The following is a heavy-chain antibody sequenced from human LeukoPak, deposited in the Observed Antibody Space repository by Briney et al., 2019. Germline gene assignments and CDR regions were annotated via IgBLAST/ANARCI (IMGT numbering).Heavy chain of an antibody. Sequence: ASVKVSCKASGYTFTTYDINWVRQATGQGLEWMGWMNPNSGNTGYTQKFQGRVTMTRNTSISTAYMELSRLRSEDTAVYYCARGRGSGHKENWFDPWGQGTLVTVSS. CDR2: MNPNSGNT. J-gene: IGHJ5*02. V-gene: IGHV1-8*01. CDR1: GYTFTTYD. CDR3: ARGRGSGHKENWFDP. D-gene: IGHD6-19*01.